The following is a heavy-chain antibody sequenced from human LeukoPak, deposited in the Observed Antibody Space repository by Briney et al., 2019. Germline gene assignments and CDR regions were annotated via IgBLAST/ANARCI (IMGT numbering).Heavy chain of an antibody. CDR2: VNPSGGST. Sequence: ASVKVSCKASGYTFTSYYMHWVRQAPGQGLEWMGIVNPSGGSTSYAQKFQGRVTMTRDTSTSTVYMELSSLKSEDTAVYYCASENPDYGDAFDIWGQGTMVTVSS. CDR3: ASENPDYGDAFDI. V-gene: IGHV1-46*01. J-gene: IGHJ3*02. CDR1: GYTFTSYY. D-gene: IGHD4-17*01.